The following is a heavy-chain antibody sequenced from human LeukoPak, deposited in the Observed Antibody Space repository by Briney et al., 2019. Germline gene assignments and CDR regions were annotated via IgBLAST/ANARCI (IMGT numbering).Heavy chain of an antibody. CDR3: ARDHCRSTSCYLYFQH. J-gene: IGHJ1*01. D-gene: IGHD2-2*01. V-gene: IGHV1-69*13. Sequence: SVKVSCKASGGTFSSYAISWVRQAPGQGREWMGGIIPIFGTANYAQKFQGRVTITADESTSTACMELSSLRSEDTDVYYCARDHCRSTSCYLYFQHWGKGTLVTVS. CDR2: IIPIFGTA. CDR1: GGTFSSYA.